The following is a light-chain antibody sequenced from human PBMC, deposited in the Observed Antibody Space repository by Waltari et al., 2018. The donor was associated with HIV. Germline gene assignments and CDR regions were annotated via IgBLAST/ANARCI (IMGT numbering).Light chain of an antibody. V-gene: IGLV3-21*02. CDR3: QVWDSSTDHVI. CDR1: TIGSRT. Sequence: SYTLTQPPSVSVAPGQTARITCEGTTIGSRTVHWYQQKPGQAPTVVVYDDDDRPSGSPERCSGSNSDNTATLTISRVEAGDEADYYCQVWDSSTDHVIFGGGTKLTVL. J-gene: IGLJ2*01. CDR2: DDD.